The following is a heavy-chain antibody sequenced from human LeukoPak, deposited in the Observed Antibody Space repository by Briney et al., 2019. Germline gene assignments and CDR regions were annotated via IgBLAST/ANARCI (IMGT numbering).Heavy chain of an antibody. Sequence: ASVKVSCKASGGTFSSYAISWVRQAPGQGLEWMGRIIPILGIANYAQKFQGRVTITADKSTSTAYMELSSLRSEDTAVYYCARDPSDVNYYDSSGYYDYWGQGTLVTVSS. CDR2: IIPILGIA. D-gene: IGHD3-22*01. CDR3: ARDPSDVNYYDSSGYYDY. CDR1: GGTFSSYA. V-gene: IGHV1-69*04. J-gene: IGHJ4*02.